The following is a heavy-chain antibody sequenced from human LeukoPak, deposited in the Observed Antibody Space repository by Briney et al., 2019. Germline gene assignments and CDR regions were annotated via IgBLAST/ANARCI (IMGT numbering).Heavy chain of an antibody. Sequence: SETLSLTCAVYGGSFSGYYWSWIRQPPGKGLEWIGEINHSGSTNYNPSLKSRVTISVDTSKNQSSLKLSSVTAADTAVYYCARGSIAVAGRLDYWGQGTLVTVSS. CDR2: INHSGST. CDR1: GGSFSGYY. D-gene: IGHD6-19*01. V-gene: IGHV4-34*01. CDR3: ARGSIAVAGRLDY. J-gene: IGHJ4*02.